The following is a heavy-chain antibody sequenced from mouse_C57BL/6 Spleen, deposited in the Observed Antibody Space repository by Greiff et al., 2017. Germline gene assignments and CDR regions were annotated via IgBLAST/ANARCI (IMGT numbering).Heavy chain of an antibody. Sequence: EVHLVESGGGLVKPGGSLKLSCAASGFTFSSYAMSWVRQTPEKRLEWVATISDGGSYTYYPDNVKGRFTISRDNAKNNLYLQMSHLKSEDTAMYYCARGPDLPYAMDYWGQGTSVTVSS. CDR1: GFTFSSYA. J-gene: IGHJ4*01. V-gene: IGHV5-4*01. D-gene: IGHD2-1*01. CDR3: ARGPDLPYAMDY. CDR2: ISDGGSYT.